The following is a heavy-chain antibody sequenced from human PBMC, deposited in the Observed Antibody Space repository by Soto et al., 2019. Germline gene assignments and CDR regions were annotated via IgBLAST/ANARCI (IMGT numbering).Heavy chain of an antibody. CDR2: INHSGST. V-gene: IGHV4-34*01. CDR3: ARVTTYYDFWSGYYASWFDP. D-gene: IGHD3-3*01. J-gene: IGHJ5*02. CDR1: GGSFSSYY. Sequence: SETLSLTCAVYGGSFSSYYWSWIRQPPGKGLEWIGEINHSGSTNYNPSLKSRVTISVDTSKNQFSLKLSSVTAADTAVYYCARVTTYYDFWSGYYASWFDPWGQGTLVTVSS.